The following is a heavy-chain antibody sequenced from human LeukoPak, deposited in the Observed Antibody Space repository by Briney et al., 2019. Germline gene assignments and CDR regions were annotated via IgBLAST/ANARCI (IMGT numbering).Heavy chain of an antibody. V-gene: IGHV3-7*04. CDR1: GFIFSRYW. CDR2: INQDESEK. CDR3: ARGYDSSGYDY. D-gene: IGHD3-22*01. Sequence: PGGSLRLSCATSGFIFSRYWMSWVRQAPGKGLEWVANINQDESEKNYVDSVKGRFTISRDNAKNSLYLQMNSLRAEDTAVYYCARGYDSSGYDYWGQGTLVTVSS. J-gene: IGHJ4*02.